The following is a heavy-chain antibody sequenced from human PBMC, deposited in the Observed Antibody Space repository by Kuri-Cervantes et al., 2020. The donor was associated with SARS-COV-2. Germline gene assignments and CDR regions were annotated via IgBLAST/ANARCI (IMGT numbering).Heavy chain of an antibody. CDR2: INKGNT. V-gene: IGHV1-18*01. Sequence: ASVKVSCRASGYTFTSYGISWVRQAPGQGLQWMGWINKGNTKYAQKFQGRVTMTTDTSTRTAYMELSSLRSEDTAVYYCAAKLVCGGGSCYHTYLDYWGQGTPVTVSS. CDR1: GYTFTSYG. D-gene: IGHD2-15*01. J-gene: IGHJ4*02. CDR3: AAKLVCGGGSCYHTYLDY.